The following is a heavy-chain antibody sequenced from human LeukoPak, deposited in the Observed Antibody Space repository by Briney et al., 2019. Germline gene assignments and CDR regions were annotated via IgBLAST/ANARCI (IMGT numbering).Heavy chain of an antibody. J-gene: IGHJ4*02. V-gene: IGHV3-21*01. CDR2: ISSSSSYI. CDR1: GFTFSSYS. D-gene: IGHD1-26*01. CDR3: ARGSWAPIDY. Sequence: GGSLRLSCAASGFTFSSYSVNWVRQAPGKGLEWVSSISSSSSYIYYADSVRGRFTISRDNAKNSLYLQMNSLRAEDTAVYYCARGSWAPIDYWGQGTLVTVSS.